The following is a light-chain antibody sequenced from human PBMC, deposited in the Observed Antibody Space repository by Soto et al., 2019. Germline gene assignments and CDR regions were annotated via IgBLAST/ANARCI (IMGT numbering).Light chain of an antibody. V-gene: IGKV1-39*01. CDR1: QSISSY. CDR2: AAS. J-gene: IGKJ5*01. Sequence: DIQMTQNPSSLSASVGDRVTITCRASQSISSYLNWYQQKPGKAPKLLIYAASSLQSGVPSRFSGSGSGTDFTLTISSLQPEDFATYYCQQSYSTLITFGQGTRLEIK. CDR3: QQSYSTLIT.